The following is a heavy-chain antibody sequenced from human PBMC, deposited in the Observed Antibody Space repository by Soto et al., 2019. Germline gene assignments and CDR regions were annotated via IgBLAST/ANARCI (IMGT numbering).Heavy chain of an antibody. J-gene: IGHJ6*03. V-gene: IGHV6-1*01. CDR2: TYYKSKWFN. CDR1: GASVSSNSAG. Sequence: SQTLSLTCAISGASVSSNSAGWNWVRQTPSRGLEWLGRTYYKSKWFNNYAVSVKSRITINPDTSQNQFSLHLDSVTPEDTAVYFCARGSWDDVSGHYYMDVWGKGSTVTVS. CDR3: ARGSWDDVSGHYYMDV. D-gene: IGHD5-12*01.